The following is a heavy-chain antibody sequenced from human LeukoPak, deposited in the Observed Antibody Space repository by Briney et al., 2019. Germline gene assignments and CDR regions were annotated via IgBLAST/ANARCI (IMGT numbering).Heavy chain of an antibody. D-gene: IGHD3-22*01. Sequence: GGTLRLSCAASGFTFSSYWMSWVRQAPGKGLEWVANIKQDGSEKYYVDSVKGRFTISRDNAKNSLYLQMNSLRAEDTAVYYCARDFSHYYDSSQNWFDPWGQGTLVTVSS. J-gene: IGHJ5*02. CDR1: GFTFSSYW. CDR2: IKQDGSEK. CDR3: ARDFSHYYDSSQNWFDP. V-gene: IGHV3-7*01.